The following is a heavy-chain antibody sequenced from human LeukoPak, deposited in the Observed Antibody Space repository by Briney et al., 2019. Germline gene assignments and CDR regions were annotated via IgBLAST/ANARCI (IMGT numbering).Heavy chain of an antibody. D-gene: IGHD3-22*01. J-gene: IGHJ4*02. CDR3: ARDDQYYYDSSGLVGY. CDR1: GYTFTTYG. Sequence: GASVKVSCKASGYTFTTYGINWVRQAPGQGLEWMGWISTYNGNTNYAQKLQGRVTMTTDTSTSTAYMELRSLRSDDTAVYYCARDDQYYYDSSGLVGYWGQGTLVTVSS. V-gene: IGHV1-18*01. CDR2: ISTYNGNT.